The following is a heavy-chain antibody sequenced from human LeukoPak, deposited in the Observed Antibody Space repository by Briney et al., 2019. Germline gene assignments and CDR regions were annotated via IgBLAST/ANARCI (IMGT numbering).Heavy chain of an antibody. CDR2: IYYSGST. Sequence: SETLSLTCTVSGGSISSYYWSWIRQPPGKGLEWIGYIYYSGSTNYNPSLKSRVTISVDTSKNQFSLKLSSVTAADTAVYYCARAGIAVAGPKFDYWGQGTLVTVSS. CDR1: GGSISSYY. J-gene: IGHJ4*02. CDR3: ARAGIAVAGPKFDY. V-gene: IGHV4-59*01. D-gene: IGHD6-19*01.